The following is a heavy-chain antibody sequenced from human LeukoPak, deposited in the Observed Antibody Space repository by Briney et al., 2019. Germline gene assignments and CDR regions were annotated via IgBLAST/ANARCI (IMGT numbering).Heavy chain of an antibody. J-gene: IGHJ4*02. CDR3: AREGGPWIL. V-gene: IGHV1-3*01. Sequence: ASVKVSCKASGYTFTSHGLNWVRQAPGQGLEWMGWINPGNGKTRYAQKFQDRVTITRDTSASKAYMELSSLRSEDTAVYYCAREGGPWILWGQGPLLTVSS. CDR1: GYTFTSHG. CDR2: INPGNGKT. D-gene: IGHD5-12*01.